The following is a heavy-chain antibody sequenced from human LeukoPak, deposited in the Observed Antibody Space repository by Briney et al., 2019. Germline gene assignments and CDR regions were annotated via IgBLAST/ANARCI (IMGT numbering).Heavy chain of an antibody. Sequence: PSETLSLTCTVSGGSISSSSYYWGWIRQPPGKGLEWIGSIYYSGSTYYNPSLKSRVTISVDTSKNQFSLKLSSVTAADTAVCYCARPTRYDFWSGYPGGAFDIWGQGTMVTVSS. V-gene: IGHV4-39*01. CDR3: ARPTRYDFWSGYPGGAFDI. CDR1: GGSISSSSYY. CDR2: IYYSGST. D-gene: IGHD3-3*01. J-gene: IGHJ3*02.